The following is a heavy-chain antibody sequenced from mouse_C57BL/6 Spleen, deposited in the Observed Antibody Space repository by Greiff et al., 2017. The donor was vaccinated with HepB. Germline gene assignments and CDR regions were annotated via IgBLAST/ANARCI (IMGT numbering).Heavy chain of an antibody. D-gene: IGHD2-2*01. CDR2: ISNGGGST. V-gene: IGHV5-12*01. CDR1: GFTFSDYY. CDR3: ARLGYDENYFDY. Sequence: EVQRVESGGGLVQPGGSLKLSCAASGFTFSDYYMYWVRQTPEKRLEWVAYISNGGGSTYYPDTVKGRFTISRDNAKNTLYLQMSRLKSEDTAMYYCARLGYDENYFDYWGQGTTLTVSS. J-gene: IGHJ2*01.